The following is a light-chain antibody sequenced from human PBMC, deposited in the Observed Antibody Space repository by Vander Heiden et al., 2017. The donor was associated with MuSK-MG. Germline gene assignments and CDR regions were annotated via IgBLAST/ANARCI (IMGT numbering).Light chain of an antibody. CDR2: NNN. CDR1: RSNIGSNT. Sequence: QSVLTQPPSASGTPGQRVTISCSGSRSNIGSNTVHWYQQPPGTAPKLLIYNNNQRPSGVPDRFSGSKSGTSASLAISGLQSEDEAEYYCAAWDDSLNGWVFGGGTKLTVL. CDR3: AAWDDSLNGWV. J-gene: IGLJ3*02. V-gene: IGLV1-44*01.